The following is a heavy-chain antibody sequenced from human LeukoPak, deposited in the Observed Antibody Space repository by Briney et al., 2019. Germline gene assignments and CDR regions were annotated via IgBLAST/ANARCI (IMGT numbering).Heavy chain of an antibody. CDR3: ARDPTIFGVVAYFDY. V-gene: IGHV3-23*01. J-gene: IGHJ4*02. CDR1: GFTFSTYG. CDR2: IFGNGDTT. D-gene: IGHD3-3*01. Sequence: GGSLRLSCAASGFTFSTYGMTWVRQAPGKGLEWVSIIFGNGDTTYYADSVKGRFTVSRDNSKDTLYLQMNSLRAEDTAVYYCARDPTIFGVVAYFDYWGQGTLVTVSS.